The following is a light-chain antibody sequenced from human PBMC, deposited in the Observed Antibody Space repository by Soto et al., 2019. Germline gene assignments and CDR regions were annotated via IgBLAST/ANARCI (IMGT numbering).Light chain of an antibody. Sequence: DLPVTQSPSSLSAYVGDRVTITCRASQTIGSHLNWYQQKPGTAPNLLIYGASGLQGGVPSRFSGSGSGTDFTLTISTLQPEDFATYYCLQTYSLPVAFGGGTKVEIK. CDR2: GAS. V-gene: IGKV1-39*01. CDR1: QTIGSH. CDR3: LQTYSLPVA. J-gene: IGKJ4*01.